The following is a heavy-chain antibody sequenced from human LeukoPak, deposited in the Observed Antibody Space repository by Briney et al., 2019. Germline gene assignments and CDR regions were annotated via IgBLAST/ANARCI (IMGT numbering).Heavy chain of an antibody. D-gene: IGHD3-10*01. CDR2: INSNTGGT. V-gene: IGHV1-2*02. J-gene: IGHJ4*02. CDR1: GYTFIGYY. CDR3: ARRPQSAGSYYTDFDY. Sequence: ASLKVSCKASGYTFIGYYMHWVRQAPGQGLEWMGWINSNTGGTNYAQKFQGRVTMTRDTSISTAYMELSRLRSDDTAVYYCARRPQSAGSYYTDFDYWAREPWSPSPQ.